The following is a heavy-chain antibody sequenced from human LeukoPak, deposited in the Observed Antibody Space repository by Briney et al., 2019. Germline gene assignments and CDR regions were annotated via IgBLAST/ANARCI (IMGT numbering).Heavy chain of an antibody. CDR1: GGTFSNYA. Sequence: GASVKVSCKASGGTFSNYAINWVRQAPGQGLEWMGEIIPIFGTAKYAQNFQGRVTITADESTSTAYMELSSLRSEDTAVYYCARTDCSGGSCYLLFGAFDIWGQGTMVTVSS. V-gene: IGHV1-69*13. J-gene: IGHJ3*02. CDR3: ARTDCSGGSCYLLFGAFDI. D-gene: IGHD2-15*01. CDR2: IIPIFGTA.